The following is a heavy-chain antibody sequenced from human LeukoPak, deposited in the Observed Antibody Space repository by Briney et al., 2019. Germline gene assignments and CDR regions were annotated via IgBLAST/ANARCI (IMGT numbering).Heavy chain of an antibody. CDR1: GYAFTGYY. V-gene: IGHV1-2*02. CDR3: ARDDYYGSSGYYQDDY. J-gene: IGHJ4*02. Sequence: ASVKVSCKASGYAFTGYYMHWVRQAPGQGLEWMGWINPNSGGTNYAQKFQGRVTMTRDTSISTAYMELSRLRSDDTAVYYCARDDYYGSSGYYQDDYWGQGTLVTVSS. CDR2: INPNSGGT. D-gene: IGHD3-22*01.